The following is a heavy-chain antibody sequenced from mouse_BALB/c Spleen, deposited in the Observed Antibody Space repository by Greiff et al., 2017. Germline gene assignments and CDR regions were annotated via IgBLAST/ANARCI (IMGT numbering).Heavy chain of an antibody. CDR1: GYTFTSYY. V-gene: IGHV1S56*01. D-gene: IGHD2-4*01. Sequence: VQLQQSGPELVKPGASVKMSCKASGYTFTSYYIHWVKQRPGQGLEWIGWIYPGDGSTKYNEKFKGKTTLTADKSSSTAYMLLSSLTSEDSAIYFCARETMITNYFDYWGQGTTLTVSS. CDR2: IYPGDGST. J-gene: IGHJ2*01. CDR3: ARETMITNYFDY.